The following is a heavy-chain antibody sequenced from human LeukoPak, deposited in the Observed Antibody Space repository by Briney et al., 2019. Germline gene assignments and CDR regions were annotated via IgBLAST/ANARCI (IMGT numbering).Heavy chain of an antibody. CDR1: GGSISSSSYY. Sequence: ASETLSLTCTVSGGSISSSSYYWGWIRQPPGKGLEWIGEINHSGSTNYNPSLKSRVTISVDTSKNQFSLKLSSVTAADTAAYYCARRGVRDGHNYRRFFDYWGQGTLVTVSS. CDR3: ARRGVRDGHNYRRFFDY. D-gene: IGHD5-24*01. V-gene: IGHV4-39*07. J-gene: IGHJ4*02. CDR2: INHSGST.